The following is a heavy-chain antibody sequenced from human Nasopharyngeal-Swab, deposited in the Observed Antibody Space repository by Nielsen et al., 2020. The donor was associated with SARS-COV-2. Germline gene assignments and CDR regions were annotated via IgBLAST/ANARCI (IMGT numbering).Heavy chain of an antibody. CDR3: ARGPTTRIAAARGWYFDL. CDR2: IYSGGST. CDR1: GFTFSSYG. Sequence: GESLKISCAASGFTFSSYGMHWVRQAPGKGLEWVSVIYSGGSTYYADSVKGRFTISRHNSKNTLYLQMNSLRAEDTAVYYCARGPTTRIAAARGWYFDLWGRGTLVTVSS. D-gene: IGHD6-13*01. V-gene: IGHV3-53*04. J-gene: IGHJ2*01.